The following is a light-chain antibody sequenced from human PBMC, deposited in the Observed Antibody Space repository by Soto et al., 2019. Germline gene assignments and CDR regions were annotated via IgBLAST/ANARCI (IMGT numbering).Light chain of an antibody. CDR3: ASYTSRETWV. J-gene: IGLJ3*02. V-gene: IGLV2-14*01. Sequence: QSALAQPASVSGSPGQSITISCTGTNSDVGGYNFVSWYQQFPGKAPKLMIHEVSYRASGVSNRFSGSKSGDTSSLTISGHQADDEADYYCASYTSRETWVFGGGTKLTVL. CDR1: NSDVGGYNF. CDR2: EVS.